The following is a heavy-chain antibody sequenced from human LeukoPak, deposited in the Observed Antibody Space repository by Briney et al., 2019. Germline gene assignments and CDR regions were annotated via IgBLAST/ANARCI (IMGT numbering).Heavy chain of an antibody. V-gene: IGHV3-9*01. D-gene: IGHD2-2*01. Sequence: GGSLRLSCAASGFTFDDYAMHWVRQAPGKGLEWVSGISWNSGSIGYADSVKGRFTTSRDNAKNSLYLQMNSLRAEDTALYYCAKGLGYCSSTSCSKLSYYYGMDVWGQGTTVTVSS. J-gene: IGHJ6*02. CDR3: AKGLGYCSSTSCSKLSYYYGMDV. CDR2: ISWNSGSI. CDR1: GFTFDDYA.